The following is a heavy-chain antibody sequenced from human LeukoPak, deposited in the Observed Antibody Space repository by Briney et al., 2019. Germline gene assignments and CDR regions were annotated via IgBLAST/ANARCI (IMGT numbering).Heavy chain of an antibody. CDR2: GFYSGSA. V-gene: IGHV4-39*01. CDR3: ARLRGAMTPVTSDFDY. D-gene: IGHD4-17*01. Sequence: SETLSLTCTVSGGSVSSYYWAWIRQPPGKGLEWIGSGFYSGSAYYNPSLKSRLTISVGTSKNQFSLDLSSVTAADTAVYYCARLRGAMTPVTSDFDYWGQGTLVTVSS. J-gene: IGHJ4*02. CDR1: GGSVSSYY.